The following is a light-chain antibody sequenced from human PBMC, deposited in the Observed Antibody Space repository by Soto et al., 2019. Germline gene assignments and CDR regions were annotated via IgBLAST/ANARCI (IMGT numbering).Light chain of an antibody. Sequence: EIVMTQSPATLSVTPGERATLSCRASQSVSTNLAWYQQKPGQSPRLLIYGTSTRATGIPARFSGSGSGTEFTLTISSLQSEDFSLYYCQQYNHWPLTFGGGTRVEIK. J-gene: IGKJ4*01. V-gene: IGKV3-15*01. CDR1: QSVSTN. CDR2: GTS. CDR3: QQYNHWPLT.